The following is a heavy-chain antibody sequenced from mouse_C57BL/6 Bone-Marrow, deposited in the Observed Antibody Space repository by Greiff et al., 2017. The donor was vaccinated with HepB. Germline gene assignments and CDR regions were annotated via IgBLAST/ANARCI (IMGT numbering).Heavy chain of an antibody. CDR2: IRNKANNHAT. Sequence: EVKLEESGGGLVQPGGSMKLSCAASGFTFSDAWMDWVRQCPEKGLEWVAEIRNKANNHATYYAESVKGRFTISRDDSKSSVYLQMNSLRAEDTGIYYCTRSNGSSLYWYFDVWGTGTTVTVSS. V-gene: IGHV6-6*01. CDR3: TRSNGSSLYWYFDV. D-gene: IGHD1-1*01. CDR1: GFTFSDAW. J-gene: IGHJ1*03.